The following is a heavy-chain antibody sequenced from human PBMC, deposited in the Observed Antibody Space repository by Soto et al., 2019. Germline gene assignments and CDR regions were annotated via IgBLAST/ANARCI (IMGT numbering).Heavy chain of an antibody. D-gene: IGHD5-12*01. CDR2: ISYDGSNK. Sequence: GGFLRLSCAASGFTFSSYAMHWVRQAPGKGLEWVAVISYDGSNKYYADSVKGRFTISRDNSKNTLYLQMNSLRAEDTAVYYCARGSQRWLQLEDYWGQGTLVTVSS. CDR1: GFTFSSYA. V-gene: IGHV3-30-3*01. J-gene: IGHJ4*02. CDR3: ARGSQRWLQLEDY.